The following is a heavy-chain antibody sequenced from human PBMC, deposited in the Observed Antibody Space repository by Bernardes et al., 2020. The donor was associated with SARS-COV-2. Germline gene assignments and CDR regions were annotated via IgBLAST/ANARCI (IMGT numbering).Heavy chain of an antibody. Sequence: SETLSLTCAVYGGSFSGYYWSWIRQPPGKGLEWIGEINHSGSTNYNPSLKSRVTMSVDTSKNQFSLKLSSVTAADTAVYYCARGQVLTGYYHNWFDPWGQGTLVTVSS. CDR2: INHSGST. D-gene: IGHD3-9*01. CDR3: ARGQVLTGYYHNWFDP. CDR1: GGSFSGYY. J-gene: IGHJ5*02. V-gene: IGHV4-34*01.